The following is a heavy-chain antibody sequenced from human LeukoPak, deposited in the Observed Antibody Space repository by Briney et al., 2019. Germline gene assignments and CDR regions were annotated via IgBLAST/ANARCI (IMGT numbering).Heavy chain of an antibody. J-gene: IGHJ5*01. CDR3: ANPPTVTKIRFDS. D-gene: IGHD4-17*01. CDR1: AGSISSSSYS. Sequence: SETLSLTCTVSAGSISSSSYSWGWIRQPPGKGLEWIGSIYYSGSTYYNPSLKSRVTISVDTSKNQFSLKLSSVTAADTAVYYCANPPTVTKIRFDSWGQGTLVTVSS. CDR2: IYYSGST. V-gene: IGHV4-39*01.